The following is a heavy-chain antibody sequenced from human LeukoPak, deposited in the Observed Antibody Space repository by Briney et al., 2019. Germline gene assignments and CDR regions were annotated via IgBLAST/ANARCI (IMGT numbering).Heavy chain of an antibody. D-gene: IGHD4-17*01. CDR2: IYYSGST. V-gene: IGHV4-59*01. Sequence: SEPLSLTCTVSGGSISSYYWSWIRQPPGRGLEWIGYIYYSGSTNYNPSLKSRVTISVDTSKNQFSLKLSSVTAADTAVYYCARVGYDYGDFYFVYWGQGTLVTVSS. J-gene: IGHJ4*02. CDR3: ARVGYDYGDFYFVY. CDR1: GGSISSYY.